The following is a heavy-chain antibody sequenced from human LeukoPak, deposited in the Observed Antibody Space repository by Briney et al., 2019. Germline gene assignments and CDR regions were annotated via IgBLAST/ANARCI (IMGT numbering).Heavy chain of an antibody. V-gene: IGHV4-34*01. D-gene: IGHD3-3*01. Sequence: KSSETLSLTCAVYGGSFSGYYWSWIRQPPGKGLEWIGEINHSGSTNYNPSLKSRVTISVDTSKNQFSLKLSSVTAADTAVYYCARGLTNDFWSGYHGFYFDYWGQGTLVTVSS. J-gene: IGHJ4*02. CDR2: INHSGST. CDR3: ARGLTNDFWSGYHGFYFDY. CDR1: GGSFSGYY.